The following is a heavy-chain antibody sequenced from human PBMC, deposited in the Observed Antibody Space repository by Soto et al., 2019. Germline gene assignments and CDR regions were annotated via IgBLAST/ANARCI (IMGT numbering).Heavy chain of an antibody. CDR3: AGLGTTVSAFAY. CDR1: GGSITSGTW. J-gene: IGHJ4*01. CDR2: IFNTATT. D-gene: IGHD1-7*01. Sequence: SETLSLTCAVSGGSITSGTWWKWVRQPPGGGLEWIGEIFNTATTNYNTSLTSRVTISVDRSKNLFSLTLRSVTAADTAVYYCAGLGTTVSAFAYWGHGTQVTV. V-gene: IGHV4-4*02.